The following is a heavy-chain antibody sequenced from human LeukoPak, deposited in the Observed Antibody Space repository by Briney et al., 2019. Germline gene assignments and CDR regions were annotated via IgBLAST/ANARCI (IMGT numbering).Heavy chain of an antibody. J-gene: IGHJ4*02. V-gene: IGHV3-23*03. CDR3: AKDGNWARFEN. CDR2: IFGGGTT. Sequence: GGSLRLSCAASGFAFSSYGMTWVRQAPGKGLEWVSVIFGGGTTYYADSVKGRFTISRDNSKNTLYLQMNSPRAEDTAAYYCAKDGNWARFENWGQGTLVTVSS. CDR1: GFAFSSYG. D-gene: IGHD7-27*01.